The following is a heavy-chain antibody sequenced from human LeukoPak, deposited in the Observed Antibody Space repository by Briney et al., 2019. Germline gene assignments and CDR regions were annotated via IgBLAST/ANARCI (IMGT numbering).Heavy chain of an antibody. V-gene: IGHV3-33*01. J-gene: IGHJ3*02. D-gene: IGHD1-1*01. Sequence: PGGSLRLSCAASGSTFSSYGMHWVRQAPGKGLEWVAVIWYDGSNKYYADSVKGRFTISRDNSKNTLYLQMNSLRAEDTAVYYCARDSPHDWNDVGAFDIWGQGTMATVSS. CDR3: ARDSPHDWNDVGAFDI. CDR1: GSTFSSYG. CDR2: IWYDGSNK.